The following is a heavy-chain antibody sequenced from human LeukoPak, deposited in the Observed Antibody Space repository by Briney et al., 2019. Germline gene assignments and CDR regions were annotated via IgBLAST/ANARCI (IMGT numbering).Heavy chain of an antibody. Sequence: GGSLKLSCAASGFTFSTYSMNWVRQAPGKGLEWVSSISTSSYYIYYADSVKGRFTISRDNAKNSLYLQMNSLRAEDTAVYYCARDQYYDSSGYYYVGIRWFDPWGQGTLVTVSS. CDR3: ARDQYYDSSGYYYVGIRWFDP. J-gene: IGHJ5*02. V-gene: IGHV3-21*01. CDR2: ISTSSYYI. CDR1: GFTFSTYS. D-gene: IGHD3-22*01.